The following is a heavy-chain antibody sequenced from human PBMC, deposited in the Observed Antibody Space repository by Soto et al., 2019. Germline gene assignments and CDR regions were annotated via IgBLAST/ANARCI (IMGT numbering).Heavy chain of an antibody. J-gene: IGHJ5*02. CDR2: INPSGGST. CDR1: GYTFTSYY. D-gene: IGHD4-4*01. Sequence: ASVKVSCKASGYTFTSYYMHWVRQAPGQGLEWMGIINPSGGSTSYAQKFQGRDTMTRDTSTSTVYMELSCLRSEDTAVYYFARDPHDYSNQNYWFDPWGQGSLVTVSS. CDR3: ARDPHDYSNQNYWFDP. V-gene: IGHV1-46*03.